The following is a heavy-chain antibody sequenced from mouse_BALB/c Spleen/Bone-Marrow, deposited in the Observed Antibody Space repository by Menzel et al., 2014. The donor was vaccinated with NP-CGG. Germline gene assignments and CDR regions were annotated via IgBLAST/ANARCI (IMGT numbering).Heavy chain of an antibody. CDR1: GYTFTSYV. J-gene: IGHJ4*01. CDR3: TRGVYYDYDEGAMDY. CDR2: INPYNDGT. D-gene: IGHD2-4*01. V-gene: IGHV1-14*01. Sequence: EVKLMESGPELVKPGASVKMSCKASGYTFTSYVMHWVKQKPGQGLEWIGYINPYNDGTKYNEKFKGKATLTSDESSSTAYMELSSLTSEDSAVYYCTRGVYYDYDEGAMDYWGQGSSVTDSS.